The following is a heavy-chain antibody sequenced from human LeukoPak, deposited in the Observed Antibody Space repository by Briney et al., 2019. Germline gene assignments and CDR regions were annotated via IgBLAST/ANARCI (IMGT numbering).Heavy chain of an antibody. V-gene: IGHV4-4*02. CDR3: ARDQVEDSSGYYQAYYYGMDV. Sequence: PSETLSLTCAVSGGSISSSNWWSWVRQPPGKGLEWIGEIYHSGSTNYNPSLKSRVTISVDKSKNQFSLKLSSVTAADTAVYYCARDQVEDSSGYYQAYYYGMDVWGQGTTVTVS. J-gene: IGHJ6*02. D-gene: IGHD3-22*01. CDR2: IYHSGST. CDR1: GGSISSSNW.